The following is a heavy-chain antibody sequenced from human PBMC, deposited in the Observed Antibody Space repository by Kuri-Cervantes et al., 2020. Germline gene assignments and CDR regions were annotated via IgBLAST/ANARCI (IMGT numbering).Heavy chain of an antibody. CDR3: ARDVADRSWYLGYYYYGMDV. CDR1: GFTVSSNY. V-gene: IGHV3-53*01. CDR2: IYSGGST. Sequence: LSLTCAASGFTVSSNYMSWVRQAPGKGLEWVSVIYSGGSTYYADSVKGRFTISRDNAKNTLYLQMNSLRAEDTAVYYCARDVADRSWYLGYYYYGMDVWGQGTTVTVSS. J-gene: IGHJ6*02. D-gene: IGHD6-13*01.